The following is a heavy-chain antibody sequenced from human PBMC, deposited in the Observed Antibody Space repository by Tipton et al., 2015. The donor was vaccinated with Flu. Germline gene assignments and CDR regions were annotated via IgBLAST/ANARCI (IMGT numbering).Heavy chain of an antibody. CDR2: IYPGDSDT. CDR1: GYSFTSYW. V-gene: IGHV5-51*01. D-gene: IGHD3-10*01. Sequence: VQLVQSGAEVKKPGESLKISCKGSGYSFTSYWIGWVRQMPGKGLEWMGIIYPGDSDTRYSPSFQGQVTISADKSISTAYLQWSSLKASDPAMYYCARSWYYYGSGSYYMNPGRFDPWGQGTLVTVSS. CDR3: ARSWYYYGSGSYYMNPGRFDP. J-gene: IGHJ5*02.